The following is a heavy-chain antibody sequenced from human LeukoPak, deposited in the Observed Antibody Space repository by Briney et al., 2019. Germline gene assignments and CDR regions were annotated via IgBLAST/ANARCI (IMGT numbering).Heavy chain of an antibody. CDR2: MNPNSGNT. V-gene: IGHV1-8*01. J-gene: IGHJ6*02. Sequence: ASVKVSCKASGYTFTSYDINWVRQATGQGLEWMGWMNPNSGNTGYAQKFQGRVTMTEDTSTDTAYMELSSLRSEDTAVYYCATGDKYSSSSDVWGQGTTVTVSS. D-gene: IGHD6-13*01. CDR1: GYTFTSYD. CDR3: ATGDKYSSSSDV.